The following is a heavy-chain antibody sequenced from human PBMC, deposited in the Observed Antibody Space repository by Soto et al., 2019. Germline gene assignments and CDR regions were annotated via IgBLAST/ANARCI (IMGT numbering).Heavy chain of an antibody. CDR2: IYFSGST. CDR3: ARLLALRAGTTY. J-gene: IGHJ4*02. V-gene: IGHV4-39*01. Sequence: PETLSPTCTVSGGSISSSSYYWGWIRQPPGKGLEWIGSIYFSGSTYYNPSLKSRVTISVDTSKNQFSLKLSSLTAADTAVYYCARLLALRAGTTYWGQGTLVTVSS. D-gene: IGHD6-19*01. CDR1: GGSISSSSYY.